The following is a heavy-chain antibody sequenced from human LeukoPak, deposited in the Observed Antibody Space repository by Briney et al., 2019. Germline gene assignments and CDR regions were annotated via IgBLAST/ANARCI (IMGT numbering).Heavy chain of an antibody. D-gene: IGHD1-26*01. CDR3: ARDGNSGSYRFDY. J-gene: IGHJ4*02. CDR2: ISGSGGST. Sequence: GGSLRLSCAASRFTFSSYAMSWVRQAPGKGLEWVSAISGSGGSTYYADSVKGRFTISRDNSKNTLYLQMNSLRAEDTAVYYCARDGNSGSYRFDYWGQGTLVTVSS. CDR1: RFTFSSYA. V-gene: IGHV3-23*01.